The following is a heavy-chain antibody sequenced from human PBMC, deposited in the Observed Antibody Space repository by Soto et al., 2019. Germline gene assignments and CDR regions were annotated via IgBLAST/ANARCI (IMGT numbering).Heavy chain of an antibody. CDR2: IIPIFGTA. Sequence: QVQLVQSGAEVKKPGSSVTVSCKASGGTFSSYTISWVRQAPGQGLEWMGGIIPIFGTANYEQKFKGRVTITADESTSTAYMELSSMRSEDTAVYYCARGNHRWLQLWYFDLWGRGTLVTVSS. CDR1: GGTFSSYT. J-gene: IGHJ2*01. D-gene: IGHD5-12*01. V-gene: IGHV1-69*12. CDR3: ARGNHRWLQLWYFDL.